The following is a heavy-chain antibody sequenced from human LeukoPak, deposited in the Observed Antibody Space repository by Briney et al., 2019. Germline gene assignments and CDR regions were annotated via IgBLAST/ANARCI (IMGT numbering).Heavy chain of an antibody. J-gene: IGHJ4*02. CDR2: INPNSGGT. Sequence: ASVKVSCKASGYTFTGYYMHWVRQAPGQGLEWMGWINPNSGGTSYAQKFQGRVTMTRDMSTSTVYMELSSLRFEDTAVYYCATSYNWNLFDYWGQGTLVTVSS. V-gene: IGHV1-2*02. D-gene: IGHD1-20*01. CDR3: ATSYNWNLFDY. CDR1: GYTFTGYY.